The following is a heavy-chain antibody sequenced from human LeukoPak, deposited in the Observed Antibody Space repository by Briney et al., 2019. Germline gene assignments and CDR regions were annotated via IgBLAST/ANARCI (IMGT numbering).Heavy chain of an antibody. CDR3: AKAAGLPYGMDV. CDR1: GFTFDDYA. J-gene: IGHJ6*02. CDR2: ISWNSGSI. Sequence: PGGSLRLSCAASGFTFDDYAMHWVRHAPGKGLEWVSGISWNSGSIGYADSVKGRFTISRDNAKNSLYLQMNSLRAEDTALYYCAKAAGLPYGMDVWGQGTTVTVSS. V-gene: IGHV3-9*01.